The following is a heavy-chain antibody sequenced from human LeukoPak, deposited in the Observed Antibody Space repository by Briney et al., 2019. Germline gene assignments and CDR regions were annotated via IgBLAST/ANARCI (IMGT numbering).Heavy chain of an antibody. V-gene: IGHV3-23*01. J-gene: IGHJ3*02. CDR2: ISGSGGST. CDR1: GFTFSSYA. CDR3: AKDQDRTMTTFGGVIVTDAFDI. D-gene: IGHD3-16*02. Sequence: GGSLRLSCAASGFTFSSYAMSWVRQAPGKGLEWVSAISGSGGSTYYADSVKGRFTISRDNSKNTLYLQMNSLRAEDTAVYYCAKDQDRTMTTFGGVIVTDAFDIWGQGTMVTVSS.